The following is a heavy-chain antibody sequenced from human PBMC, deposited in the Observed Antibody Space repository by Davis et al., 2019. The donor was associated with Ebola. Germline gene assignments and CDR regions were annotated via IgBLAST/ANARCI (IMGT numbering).Heavy chain of an antibody. J-gene: IGHJ4*02. Sequence: PGGSLRLSCAASGFTFSSYAMSWVRQAPGKGLEWVSSISGNGGSTYYADSVKGRFTISRDNAKNSLYLQMNSLRAEDTAVYYCARDRATTDQYNWNDGGKNYWGQGTLVTVSS. V-gene: IGHV3-23*01. D-gene: IGHD1-20*01. CDR2: ISGNGGST. CDR3: ARDRATTDQYNWNDGGKNY. CDR1: GFTFSSYA.